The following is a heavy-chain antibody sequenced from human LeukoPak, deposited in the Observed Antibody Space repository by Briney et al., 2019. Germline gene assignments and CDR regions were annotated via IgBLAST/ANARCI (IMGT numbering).Heavy chain of an antibody. CDR2: IYYSGST. CDR3: VVHHYDSSGYRNGMDV. D-gene: IGHD3-22*01. Sequence: SETLSLTCTVSGGSISSYYWSWIRQPPGKGLEWIGYIYYSGSTNYNPSLKSRVTISVDTSKNQFSLKLSSVTAADTAVYYCVVHHYDSSGYRNGMDVWGQGTTVTVSS. J-gene: IGHJ6*02. CDR1: GGSISSYY. V-gene: IGHV4-59*01.